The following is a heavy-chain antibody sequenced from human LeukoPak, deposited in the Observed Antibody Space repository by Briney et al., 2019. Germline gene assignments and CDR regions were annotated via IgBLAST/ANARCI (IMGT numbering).Heavy chain of an antibody. V-gene: IGHV1-2*02. CDR3: ARELGSGYYRYFDY. D-gene: IGHD3-22*01. Sequence: ASVKVSCKASGYTFTSYYMHWVRQAPGQGLKWMGWTNPNSGGTNFAQKFQGRVSMTRDTSTSTAYMELSRLRSDDTAVYYCARELGSGYYRYFDYWGQGTLVTVSS. J-gene: IGHJ4*02. CDR2: TNPNSGGT. CDR1: GYTFTSYY.